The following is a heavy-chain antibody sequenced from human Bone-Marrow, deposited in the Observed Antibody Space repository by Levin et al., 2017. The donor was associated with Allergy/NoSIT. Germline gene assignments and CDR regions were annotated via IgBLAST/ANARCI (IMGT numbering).Heavy chain of an antibody. J-gene: IGHJ4*02. CDR3: ARSPMVRGYYFDY. CDR2: TIPSNYTQRIQGRVPIAA. CDR1: GGTFNIYA. D-gene: IGHD3-10*01. Sequence: ASVKVSCKAPGGTFNIYAISWVRQAPGQGLEWMGGTIPSNYTQRIQGRVPIAAHYAQEFQGRVTITADESTSTAYMDLGSLSSADTAIYYCARSPMVRGYYFDYWGRGTLVTVSS. V-gene: IGHV1-69*13.